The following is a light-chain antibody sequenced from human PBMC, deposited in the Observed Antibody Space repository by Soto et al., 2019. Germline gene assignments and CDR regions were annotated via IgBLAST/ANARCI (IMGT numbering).Light chain of an antibody. CDR1: QSVSSNY. V-gene: IGKV3-20*01. CDR3: QQYGSHMST. Sequence: EIVLTQSPGTLSLSPGERATLSCRASQSVSSNYLAWYQQKPGQAPRLLIYGASSRATGIPDRVSGSGSGTAFTLTISRLEPEDFAVYYCQQYGSHMSTFGQGTKLEIK. CDR2: GAS. J-gene: IGKJ2*01.